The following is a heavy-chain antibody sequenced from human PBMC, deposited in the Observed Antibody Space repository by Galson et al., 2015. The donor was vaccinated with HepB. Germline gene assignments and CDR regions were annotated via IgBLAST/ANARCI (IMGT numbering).Heavy chain of an antibody. CDR1: GFTFSSYE. CDR3: AREGYYYGSGTGFDP. CDR2: ISSSGSTI. D-gene: IGHD3-10*01. J-gene: IGHJ5*02. V-gene: IGHV3-48*03. Sequence: SLRLSCAASGFTFSSYEMNWVRQAPGKGLEWVSYISSSGSTIYYADSVKGRFTISRDNAKNSLYLQMNSLRAEDTAVYYCAREGYYYGSGTGFDPWGQGTLVTVSS.